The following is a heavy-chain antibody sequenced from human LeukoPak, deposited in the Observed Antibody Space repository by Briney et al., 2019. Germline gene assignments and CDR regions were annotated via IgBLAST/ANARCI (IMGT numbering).Heavy chain of an antibody. CDR3: ATEYYGAYNF. V-gene: IGHV3-15*01. CDR2: IKSKSDGGTT. D-gene: IGHD4-17*01. CDR1: GFTFNNAW. J-gene: IGHJ4*02. Sequence: EGSLRLSCSASGFTFNNAWMSWVRQAPGKGLEWVGRIKSKSDGGTTDYAAPVKGRFTISRDDSKNTLYLQMNSLKTEDTAVYFCATEYYGAYNFWGQGTLVTVSS.